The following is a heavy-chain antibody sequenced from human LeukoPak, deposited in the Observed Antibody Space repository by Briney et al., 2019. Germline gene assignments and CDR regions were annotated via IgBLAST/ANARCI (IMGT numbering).Heavy chain of an antibody. CDR2: ISGSGGST. Sequence: GGSLRLSCAASGFTFSSYAMSWVRQAPGKGLEWVSAISGSGGSTYYADSVKGRFTISRDNSKNTLYLQMNSLRAEDTAVYYCAKHCVSGNLRTTRDYWGQGTLVTVSS. D-gene: IGHD4-17*01. V-gene: IGHV3-23*01. CDR1: GFTFSSYA. CDR3: AKHCVSGNLRTTRDY. J-gene: IGHJ4*02.